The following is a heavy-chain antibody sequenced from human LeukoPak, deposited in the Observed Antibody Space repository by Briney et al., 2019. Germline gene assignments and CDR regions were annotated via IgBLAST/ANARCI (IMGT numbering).Heavy chain of an antibody. V-gene: IGHV1-46*01. CDR3: ARVAIFGVVTLDAFDI. CDR2: INPSGGST. J-gene: IGHJ3*02. Sequence: ASVKVSCKASGYTFTSYYMHWVRQAPGQGLEWMGTINPSGGSTSYAQKFQGRVTMTRDTSTSTVYMELSSLRSEDTAVYYCARVAIFGVVTLDAFDIWGQGTMVTVSS. CDR1: GYTFTSYY. D-gene: IGHD3-3*01.